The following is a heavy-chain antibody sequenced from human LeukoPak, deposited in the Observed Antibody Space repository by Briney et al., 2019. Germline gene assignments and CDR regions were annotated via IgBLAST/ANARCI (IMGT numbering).Heavy chain of an antibody. D-gene: IGHD6-13*01. CDR1: GGSFSGYY. CDR2: INHSGST. V-gene: IGHV4-34*01. CDR3: ARGLGSSSWYLHYYYYYYMDV. J-gene: IGHJ6*03. Sequence: SETLSLTXAVYGGSFSGYYWSWIRQPPGKGLEWIGEINHSGSTNYNPSLKSRVTISVDTSKNQFSLKLSSVTAADTAVYYCARGLGSSSWYLHYYYYYYMDVWGKGTTVTVSS.